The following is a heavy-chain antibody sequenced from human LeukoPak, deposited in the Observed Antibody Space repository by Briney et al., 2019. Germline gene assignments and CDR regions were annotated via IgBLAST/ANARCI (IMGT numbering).Heavy chain of an antibody. V-gene: IGHV3-7*05. Sequence: PGGSLRLSCEASGLTLSRFWMSWVRQAPGKGLEWVANIKPDGSEKYYLDSVKGRFTISRDNAKNSLYLQTNSLRAEDTAVYYCTRPPTANWIDYWGQGTLVTVSS. CDR3: TRPPTANWIDY. J-gene: IGHJ4*02. D-gene: IGHD1-1*01. CDR2: IKPDGSEK. CDR1: GLTLSRFW.